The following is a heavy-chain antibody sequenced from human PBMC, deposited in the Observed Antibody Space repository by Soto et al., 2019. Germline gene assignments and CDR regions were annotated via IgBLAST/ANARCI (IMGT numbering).Heavy chain of an antibody. CDR3: ARASVVVVDGFDY. D-gene: IGHD2-15*01. CDR1: GFTFSSFE. V-gene: IGHV3-48*03. Sequence: PGGSLRLSCAASGFTFSSFEMNWVRQAPGKGLEWVSYISTSGSTVYYADSVKGRFTISRDNAKNSLYLQMNSLRAEDTAVYYCARASVVVVDGFDYWGQGTLVTVSS. J-gene: IGHJ4*02. CDR2: ISTSGSTV.